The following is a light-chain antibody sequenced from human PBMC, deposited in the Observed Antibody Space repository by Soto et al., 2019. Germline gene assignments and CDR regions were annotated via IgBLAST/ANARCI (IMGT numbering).Light chain of an antibody. CDR3: SSYTLTNTLV. CDR2: DVS. CDR1: GSDVGAFNY. J-gene: IGLJ3*02. V-gene: IGLV2-14*03. Sequence: QSVLTQPASVSGSPGQSITISCTGTGSDVGAFNYVSWYQHHPGKAPKLVIYDVSNRPSGVSVRFSGSKSGNTASLTISGLQGEGEADYYCSSYTLTNTLVFGGGTKLTVL.